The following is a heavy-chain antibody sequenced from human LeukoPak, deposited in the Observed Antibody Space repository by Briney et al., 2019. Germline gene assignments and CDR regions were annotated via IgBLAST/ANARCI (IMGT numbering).Heavy chain of an antibody. CDR3: ARAGVAVADNYGMDV. V-gene: IGHV4-31*03. CDR1: GGSISSSGYY. Sequence: PSETLSLTCTVSGGSISSSGYYWTWIRQHPGKGLEWIGYIYYSGSTYYNPSLKSRVTISVDTSKNQFSLKLSSVTAADTAVYYCARAGVAVADNYGMDVWGQGTMVTVSS. D-gene: IGHD6-19*01. J-gene: IGHJ6*02. CDR2: IYYSGST.